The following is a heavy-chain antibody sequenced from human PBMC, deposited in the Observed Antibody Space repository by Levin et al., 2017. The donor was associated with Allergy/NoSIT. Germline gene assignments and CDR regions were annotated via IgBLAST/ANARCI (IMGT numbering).Heavy chain of an antibody. D-gene: IGHD2-15*01. Sequence: GESLKISCAASGFTFSDYYMSWIRQAPGKGLEWVSYISSSGSTIYYADSVKGRFTISRDNAKNSLYLQMNSLRAEDTAVYYCARDYGSGGSCYTLVYGMDVWGRGTTVTVAS. CDR1: GFTFSDYY. CDR2: ISSSGSTI. J-gene: IGHJ6*02. CDR3: ARDYGSGGSCYTLVYGMDV. V-gene: IGHV3-11*01.